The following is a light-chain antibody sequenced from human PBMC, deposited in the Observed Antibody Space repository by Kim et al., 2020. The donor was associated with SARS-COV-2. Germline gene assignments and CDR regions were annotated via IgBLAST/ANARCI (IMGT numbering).Light chain of an antibody. Sequence: QSVLTQPSSASGTPGQRVTISCSGSSSNIGSNTVNWYQQLPGTAPKLLIYANDQRPAGVPDRFSGYKSGTSASLAISGLHSEDESDYYCAAWDDSLNGAVFGGGTQLTVL. CDR1: SSNIGSNT. CDR3: AAWDDSLNGAV. J-gene: IGLJ7*01. V-gene: IGLV1-44*01. CDR2: AND.